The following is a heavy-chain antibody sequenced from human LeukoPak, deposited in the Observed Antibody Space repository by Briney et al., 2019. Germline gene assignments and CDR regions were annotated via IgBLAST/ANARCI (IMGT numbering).Heavy chain of an antibody. CDR3: ARPSSGWYGS. J-gene: IGHJ4*02. CDR1: GFSFSSYW. CDR2: ISTDGSST. D-gene: IGHD6-19*01. V-gene: IGHV3-74*01. Sequence: GGSLRLSCAVSGFSFSSYWMHWVRQAPGKGLVWVSRISTDGSSTTYADSVRGRFTISRDNPKNTLYLQMDSLRAEDTAVYYCARPSSGWYGSWGQGTLVTVYS.